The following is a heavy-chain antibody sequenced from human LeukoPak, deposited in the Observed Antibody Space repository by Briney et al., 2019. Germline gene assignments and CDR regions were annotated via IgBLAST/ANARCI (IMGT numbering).Heavy chain of an antibody. CDR3: ARAEGYDILTGYYRY. V-gene: IGHV1-69*13. CDR1: GYTFTGYY. CDR2: IIPIFGTA. D-gene: IGHD3-9*01. Sequence: SVKVSCKASGYTFTGYYMHWVRQAPGQGLEWMGGIIPIFGTANYAQKFQGRVTITADESTSTAYMELSSLRSEDTAVYYCARAEGYDILTGYYRYWGQGTLVTVSS. J-gene: IGHJ4*02.